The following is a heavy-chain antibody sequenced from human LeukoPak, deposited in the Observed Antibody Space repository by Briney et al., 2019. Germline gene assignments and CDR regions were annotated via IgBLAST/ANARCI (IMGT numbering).Heavy chain of an antibody. J-gene: IGHJ5*02. CDR2: ISGSSGTI. D-gene: IGHD1-1*01. CDR3: AKGRQLLDP. CDR1: GFSYSNYA. Sequence: GGSLRLSCTASGFSYSNYAMSWARQAPGKGLEWVSSISGSSGTIDYADSVKRRFIISRDNFNNVHYLQMNSLRPEDTAVYYCAKGRQLLDPWGQGTLVTVSS. V-gene: IGHV3-23*01.